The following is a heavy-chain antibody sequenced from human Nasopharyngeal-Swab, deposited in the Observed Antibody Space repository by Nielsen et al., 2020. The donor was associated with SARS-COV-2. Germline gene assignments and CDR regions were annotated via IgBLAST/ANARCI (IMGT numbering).Heavy chain of an antibody. V-gene: IGHV1-18*01. J-gene: IGHJ3*02. CDR3: AREPYYDSSGYYYSDAFDI. CDR2: ISAYNGNT. Sequence: WVRQAPGQGLEWMGWISAYNGNTNYAQKLQGRVTMTTDISTSTAYMELRSLRSDDTAVYYCAREPYYDSSGYYYSDAFDIWGQGTMVTVSS. D-gene: IGHD3-22*01.